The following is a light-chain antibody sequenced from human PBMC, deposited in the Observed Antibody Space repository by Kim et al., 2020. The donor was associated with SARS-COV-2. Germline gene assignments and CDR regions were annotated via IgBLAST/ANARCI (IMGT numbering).Light chain of an antibody. CDR2: GKN. CDR1: SLRSYY. Sequence: SSELTQDPAVSVALGQTVRITCQGDSLRSYYASWYQQKPGQAPVLVIYGKNNRPSGIPDRFSGSSSGNTASLPITGAQAEDEADYYCNSRDSSGNHWVFG. CDR3: NSRDSSGNHWV. J-gene: IGLJ3*02. V-gene: IGLV3-19*01.